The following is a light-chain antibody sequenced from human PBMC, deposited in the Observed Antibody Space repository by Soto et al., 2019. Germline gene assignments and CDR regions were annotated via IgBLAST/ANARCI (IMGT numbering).Light chain of an antibody. J-gene: IGKJ4*01. CDR1: QSISSY. Sequence: DIQMTQSPSSLSASVGDGVTITCRASQSISSYLNWYQQKPGKAPKLLIYGASTLQSGVPSRFSGSGSGADFTLTITSLQPEDFAFYYCQQSYSSLTFGGGTKVDIK. CDR3: QQSYSSLT. CDR2: GAS. V-gene: IGKV1-39*01.